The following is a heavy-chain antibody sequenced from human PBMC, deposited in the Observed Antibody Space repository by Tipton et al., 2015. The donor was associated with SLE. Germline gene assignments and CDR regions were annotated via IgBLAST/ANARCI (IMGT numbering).Heavy chain of an antibody. D-gene: IGHD3-3*01. J-gene: IGHJ4*02. CDR1: GFTFSSYG. Sequence: SLRLSCAASGFTFSSYGMHWVRQAPGKGLEWVAFIRYDGSNKYYADSVKGRFTISRDNSKNTLYLQMNSLKAEDTAVYYCAKGGDFWSVPDYWGQGTLVTVSS. CDR2: IRYDGSNK. V-gene: IGHV3-30*02. CDR3: AKGGDFWSVPDY.